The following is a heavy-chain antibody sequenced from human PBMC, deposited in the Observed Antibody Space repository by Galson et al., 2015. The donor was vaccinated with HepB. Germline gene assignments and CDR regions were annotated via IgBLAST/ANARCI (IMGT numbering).Heavy chain of an antibody. CDR3: AKGLVVVVAATYFDY. CDR1: GFTFSSYA. V-gene: IGHV3-23*01. J-gene: IGHJ4*02. D-gene: IGHD2-15*01. Sequence: SLRLSCAASGFTFSSYAMSWVRQAPGKGLEWVSAISGSGGSTYYADSVKGRFTISRDNSKNTLYLQMNSLRAEDTAVYYCAKGLVVVVAATYFDYWGQGTLVTVSS. CDR2: ISGSGGST.